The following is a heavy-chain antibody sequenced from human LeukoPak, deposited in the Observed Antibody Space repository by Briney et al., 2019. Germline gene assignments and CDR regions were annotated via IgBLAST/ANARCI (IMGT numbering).Heavy chain of an antibody. CDR1: GGTFSSYT. D-gene: IGHD2/OR15-2a*01. J-gene: IGHJ4*02. Sequence: SVKVSCKASGGTFSSYTISWVRQAPGQGLEWMGRIIPILGIANYAQKFQVRVTITADKSTSTAYMELSSLRSEDTAVYYCARDPRTTRDWEDWGQGTLVTVSS. V-gene: IGHV1-69*04. CDR3: ARDPRTTRDWED. CDR2: IIPILGIA.